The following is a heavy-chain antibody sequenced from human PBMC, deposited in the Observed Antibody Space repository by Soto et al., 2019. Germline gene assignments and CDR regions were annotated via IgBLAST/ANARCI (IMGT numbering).Heavy chain of an antibody. V-gene: IGHV4-31*03. D-gene: IGHD3-22*01. J-gene: IGHJ3*02. CDR1: VGSISSGGYY. CDR3: ARARPKDVYFYDSSGYGGDAFAI. CDR2: IYDSGST. Sequence: SETLSLTCSVSVGSISSGGYYWSWIRQHPGKGLEWIGYIYDSGSTYYNPSLKSRVTISLDTSNNQFSLNLISVTAADTAVYYCARARPKDVYFYDSSGYGGDAFAIWGQGTMVTVSS.